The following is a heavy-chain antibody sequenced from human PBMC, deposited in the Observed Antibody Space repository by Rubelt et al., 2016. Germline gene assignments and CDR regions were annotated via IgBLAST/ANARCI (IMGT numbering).Heavy chain of an antibody. V-gene: IGHV4-31*03. D-gene: IGHD3-22*01. Sequence: QVQLQESGPGLVKPSQTLSLTCTVSGGSISSGGYYWSWIRQHPGKGLEWIGYIYYSGSTYYNPSLKSRVTISVDTSNNQFSLKRSSVTAADTAVYYWARGQYYDSRGPQAAFDIWGQGTMVTVSS. CDR2: IYYSGST. CDR3: ARGQYYDSRGPQAAFDI. CDR1: GGSISSGGYY. J-gene: IGHJ3*02.